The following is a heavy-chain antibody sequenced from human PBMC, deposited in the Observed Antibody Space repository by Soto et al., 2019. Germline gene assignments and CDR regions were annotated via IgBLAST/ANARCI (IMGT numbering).Heavy chain of an antibody. V-gene: IGHV3-30*03. CDR1: GFTFSHYG. CDR3: ARYSGKYQGPIHY. J-gene: IGHJ4*02. CDR2: ISYDGSNK. D-gene: IGHD1-26*01. Sequence: QVQLVESGGGVVQPGRSLRLSCAASGFTFSHYGIHWVRQDPGKGLEWLAVISYDGSNKHYADSVKGRFTVSRDNSKNTLYLQINRLRAEDTAVYFCARYSGKYQGPIHYWGQGILVTVSS.